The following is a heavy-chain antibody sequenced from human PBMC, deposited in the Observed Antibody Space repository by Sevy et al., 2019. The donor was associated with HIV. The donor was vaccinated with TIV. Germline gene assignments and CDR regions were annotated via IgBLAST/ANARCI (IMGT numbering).Heavy chain of an antibody. CDR1: GGSFSADY. CDR3: ARGYDAGPLIY. D-gene: IGHD3-22*01. Sequence: SETLSLTRTVYGGSFSADYWTWIRQPPGKGLEWIGEINHSGSTNYNPSLKSRVTISLDTSKNQFSLRLTSVTAADTAVFYCARGYDAGPLIYWGHGTLVTVSS. V-gene: IGHV4-34*01. J-gene: IGHJ4*01. CDR2: INHSGST.